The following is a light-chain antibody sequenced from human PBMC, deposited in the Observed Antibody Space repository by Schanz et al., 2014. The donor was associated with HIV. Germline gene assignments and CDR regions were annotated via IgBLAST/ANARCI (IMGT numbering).Light chain of an antibody. CDR3: SSYTSSSTPYV. J-gene: IGLJ1*01. CDR2: EVS. CDR1: SSDVRTYNL. Sequence: QSALTQPASVSGSPGQSITISCTGTSSDVRTYNLVSWYQQHPGKAPKLMIFEVSKRPSGISDRFSGSKSGNTASLTISGLQAEDEADYYCSSYTSSSTPYVFGTGTKLTVL. V-gene: IGLV2-14*02.